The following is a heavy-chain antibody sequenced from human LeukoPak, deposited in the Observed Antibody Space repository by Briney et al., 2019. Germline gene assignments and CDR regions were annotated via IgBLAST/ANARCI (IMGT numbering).Heavy chain of an antibody. J-gene: IGHJ3*01. CDR2: IKQDGSEK. V-gene: IGHV3-7*01. Sequence: PGGSLRLSCAASGFTFSKYWMTWVSQVPGKGLEWVANIKQDGSEKYYVDSVKGRFTISRDNARNSVFLQMSSLRAGDTAVYYCARDDTLVRGDAFDLWGPGTVVTVSS. CDR1: GFTFSKYW. D-gene: IGHD3-10*01. CDR3: ARDDTLVRGDAFDL.